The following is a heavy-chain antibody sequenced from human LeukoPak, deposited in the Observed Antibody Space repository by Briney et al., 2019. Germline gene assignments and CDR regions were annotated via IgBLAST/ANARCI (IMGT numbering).Heavy chain of an antibody. CDR2: TYYSGST. CDR3: ARVGVDYYGRHPNWFDP. J-gene: IGHJ5*02. CDR1: GGSISSSSYY. Sequence: PSETLSLTCTVSGGSISSSSYYWGWIRQPPGKGLEWIGSTYYSGSTYYNPSLKSRVTISVDTSKNQFSLKLSSVTAADTAVYYCARVGVDYYGRHPNWFDPWGQGTLVTVSS. V-gene: IGHV4-39*07. D-gene: IGHD3-10*01.